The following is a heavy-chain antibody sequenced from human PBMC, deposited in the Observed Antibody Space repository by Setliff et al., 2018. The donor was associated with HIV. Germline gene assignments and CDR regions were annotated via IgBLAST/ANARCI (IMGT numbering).Heavy chain of an antibody. D-gene: IGHD6-19*01. CDR1: GYTFRSYG. V-gene: IGHV1-18*01. CDR2: ISPNSGDT. J-gene: IGHJ6*03. CDR3: ARGGQQWLPYYYYYMDV. Sequence: ASVKVSCKASGYTFRSYGISWVRQAPGQGLELVGWISPNSGDTDYIQKFQGRVTLTTDTSTNTAYMELRSLRPDDTAIYYCARGGQQWLPYYYYYMDVWGEGTTVTVSS.